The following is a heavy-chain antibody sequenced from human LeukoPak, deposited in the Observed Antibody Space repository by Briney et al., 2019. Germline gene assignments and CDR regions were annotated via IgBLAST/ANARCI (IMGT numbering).Heavy chain of an antibody. CDR3: ARSPREGYFDY. V-gene: IGHV3-48*03. CDR1: GFTFSSYE. CDR2: ISSSGSTI. J-gene: IGHJ4*02. D-gene: IGHD1-26*01. Sequence: GGSLRLSCAASGFTFSSYEMNWVRQAPGEGLEWVSYISSSGSTIYYADSVKGRFTVSRDNAKNSLYLQMNSLRAEDTAVYYCARSPREGYFDYWGQGTLVTVSS.